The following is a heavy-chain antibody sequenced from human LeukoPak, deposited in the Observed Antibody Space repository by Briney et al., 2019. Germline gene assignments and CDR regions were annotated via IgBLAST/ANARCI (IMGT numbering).Heavy chain of an antibody. D-gene: IGHD3-10*01. CDR1: GGTFSSYA. J-gene: IGHJ4*02. CDR3: ARDPRTITMVRGVIIESDY. V-gene: IGHV1-69*04. Sequence: SVKVSCKASGGTFSSYAISWVRQAPGHGLEWMGRIIPILGIANYAQKFQGRVTITADKSTSTAYMELSSLRSEDTAVYYCARDPRTITMVRGVIIESDYWGQGTLVTVSS. CDR2: IIPILGIA.